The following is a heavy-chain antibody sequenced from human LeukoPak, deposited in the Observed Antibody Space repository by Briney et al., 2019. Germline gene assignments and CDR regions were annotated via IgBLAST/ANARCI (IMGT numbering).Heavy chain of an antibody. Sequence: EWVAIIWFDGSNKYYADSVKGRFTISRDNSKNTLYLQMNSLRAEDTAVYFCARNLDYYFDYWGQGALVTVSS. CDR2: IWFDGSNK. V-gene: IGHV3-33*01. CDR3: ARNLDYYFDY. J-gene: IGHJ4*02.